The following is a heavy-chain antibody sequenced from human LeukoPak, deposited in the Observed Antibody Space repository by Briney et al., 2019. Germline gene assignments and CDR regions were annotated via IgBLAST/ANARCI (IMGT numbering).Heavy chain of an antibody. V-gene: IGHV6-1*01. Sequence: SQTLSLTCAISGDSVSSKSVAWNWIRQSPSGGLEWLGRTYYRSKWYTNYAVSVKSRITINPDTSKNQFSLQLNSVTPDDTAVYYCARDPTGDLYFDLWGRGTLVTVSS. CDR3: ARDPTGDLYFDL. J-gene: IGHJ2*01. D-gene: IGHD7-27*01. CDR2: TYYRSKWYT. CDR1: GDSVSSKSVA.